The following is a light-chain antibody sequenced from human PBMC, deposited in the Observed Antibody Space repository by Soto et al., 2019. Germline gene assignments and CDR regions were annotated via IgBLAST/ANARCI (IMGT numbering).Light chain of an antibody. CDR2: GAS. CDR3: QQYDTLPPWT. V-gene: IGKV3-20*01. J-gene: IGKJ1*01. Sequence: EIVLTQSPGTLSLSPGERATLSCRASQSVSSSYLAWYQQKPGQAPRLLIYGASSRATGIPDRFSGSGSGTDFTLTISRLEPEDSAVYYCQQYDTLPPWTFGQGTRVEIK. CDR1: QSVSSSY.